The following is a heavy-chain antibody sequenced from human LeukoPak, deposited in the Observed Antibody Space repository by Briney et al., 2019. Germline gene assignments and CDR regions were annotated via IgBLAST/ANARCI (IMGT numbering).Heavy chain of an antibody. CDR2: IYPGDSDT. CDR1: GYSFTSYW. CDR3: ARQPHTIVRGGTDYYYYYMDV. Sequence: GESLKISCKGSGYSFTSYWIGWVRQMPGKGLEWMGIIYPGDSDTRYSPSFQGQVTISADKSISTAYLQWSSLKASDTAMYYCARQPHTIVRGGTDYYYYYMDVWGKGTTVTVSS. D-gene: IGHD3-10*01. J-gene: IGHJ6*03. V-gene: IGHV5-51*01.